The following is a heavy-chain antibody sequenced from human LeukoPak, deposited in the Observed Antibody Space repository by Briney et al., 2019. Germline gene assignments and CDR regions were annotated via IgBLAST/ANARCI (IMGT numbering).Heavy chain of an antibody. D-gene: IGHD2-2*01. Sequence: GESLKISCKGSGYSFTSYWIGWVRQMPGEGLEWMGIIYPGDSDTRYSPSFQGQVTISADKSISTAYLQWNSLKASDTAMYYCARWLGYCSSTSCYQPFDYWGQGTLVTVSS. V-gene: IGHV5-51*01. J-gene: IGHJ4*02. CDR1: GYSFTSYW. CDR2: IYPGDSDT. CDR3: ARWLGYCSSTSCYQPFDY.